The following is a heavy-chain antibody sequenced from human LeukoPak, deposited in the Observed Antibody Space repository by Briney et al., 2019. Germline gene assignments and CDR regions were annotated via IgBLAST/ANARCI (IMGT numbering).Heavy chain of an antibody. CDR1: GGSISSYY. V-gene: IGHV4-59*01. CDR3: ARDLGKLDAFDI. Sequence: SKTLSLTCTVSGGSISSYYWSWIRQPPGKGLEWIGYIYYSGSTNYNPSLKSRVTISVDTSKNQFSLKLSSVTAADTAVYYCARDLGKLDAFDIWGQGTMVTVSS. J-gene: IGHJ3*02. D-gene: IGHD3-16*01. CDR2: IYYSGST.